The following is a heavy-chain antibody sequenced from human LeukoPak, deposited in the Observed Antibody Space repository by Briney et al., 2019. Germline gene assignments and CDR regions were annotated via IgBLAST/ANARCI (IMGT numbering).Heavy chain of an antibody. Sequence: ASVKVSCKASGYTFTGYYMHWVRQAPGQGLEWMGWINPNSGGTNYAQKFQGRVTMTRDTSISTAYMELSRLRSDDTAVYYCAREPNDFWSGPIPDEWYYYMDVWGKGTTVTVSS. CDR2: INPNSGGT. CDR1: GYTFTGYY. CDR3: AREPNDFWSGPIPDEWYYYMDV. V-gene: IGHV1-2*02. D-gene: IGHD3-3*01. J-gene: IGHJ6*03.